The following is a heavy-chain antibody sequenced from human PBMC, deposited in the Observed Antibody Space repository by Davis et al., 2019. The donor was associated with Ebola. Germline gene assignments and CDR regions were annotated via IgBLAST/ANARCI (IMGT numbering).Heavy chain of an antibody. V-gene: IGHV3-9*01. Sequence: GGSLRLSCAASGFTFDDYAMHWVRHAPGKGLEWVSGISWNSGSIGYADSVKGRFTISRDNAKNSLYLQMNSLRAEDTALYYCAKGGPWIIPSDGMDVWGQGTTVTVSS. D-gene: IGHD5-12*01. J-gene: IGHJ6*02. CDR1: GFTFDDYA. CDR3: AKGGPWIIPSDGMDV. CDR2: ISWNSGSI.